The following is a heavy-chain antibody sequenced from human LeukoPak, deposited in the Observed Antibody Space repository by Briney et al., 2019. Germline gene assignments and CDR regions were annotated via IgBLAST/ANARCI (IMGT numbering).Heavy chain of an antibody. CDR3: VRGLGISGRFDY. CDR2: IYNSGTT. J-gene: IGHJ4*02. Sequence: SQTLSLTCTVSGDSVTSTTYYWTWIRRHPGQGLEWIGCIYNSGTTYYNPSLKSRVAISVDSSKNQFSLTLNSVTGADTAVYYCVRGLGISGRFDYWGQGTLVTVS. V-gene: IGHV4-31*03. CDR1: GDSVTSTTYY. D-gene: IGHD2-15*01.